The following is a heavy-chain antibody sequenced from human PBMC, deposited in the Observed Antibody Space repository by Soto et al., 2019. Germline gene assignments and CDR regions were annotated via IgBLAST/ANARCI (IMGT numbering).Heavy chain of an antibody. Sequence: GGSLRLSCAASGFTFRSYAMSWVRQAPGKGLEWVSTLSGGGDAPYYTGSVKGRFTISRDNSKNTLYLQMSSLRAEDTAVYYCARAQPTYSSSYFDYWGQGTLVTVSS. V-gene: IGHV3-23*01. CDR2: LSGGGDAP. J-gene: IGHJ4*02. CDR3: ARAQPTYSSSYFDY. CDR1: GFTFRSYA. D-gene: IGHD6-6*01.